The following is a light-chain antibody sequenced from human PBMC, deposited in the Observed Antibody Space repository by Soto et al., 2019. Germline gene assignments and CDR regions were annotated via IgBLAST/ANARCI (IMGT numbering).Light chain of an antibody. CDR2: AAS. J-gene: IGKJ1*01. CDR1: QGIRND. CDR3: QQYNSYWT. Sequence: IQLTQSPSSLSASLGGRVTITCRASQGIRNDLGWYQQRPGKAPKRLIYAASTLQPGVPSRFSGSGSGTEFTLTISSLQPDDFATYYCQQYNSYWTFGQGTKVDIK. V-gene: IGKV1-17*01.